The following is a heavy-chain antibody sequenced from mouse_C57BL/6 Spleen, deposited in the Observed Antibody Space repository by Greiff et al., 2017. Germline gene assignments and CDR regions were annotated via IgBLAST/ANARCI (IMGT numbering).Heavy chain of an antibody. CDR3: ARTDGYAMDY. CDR1: GFTFSDYG. V-gene: IGHV5-17*01. J-gene: IGHJ4*01. Sequence: EVKLVESGGGLVKPGGSLKLSCAASGFTFSDYGMHWVRQAPEKGLEWVAYISSGSSTIYYADTVKGRFTISRDNAKNTLFLQMTSLRSEDTAMYYCARTDGYAMDYWGRGTSVTVSS. CDR2: ISSGSSTI.